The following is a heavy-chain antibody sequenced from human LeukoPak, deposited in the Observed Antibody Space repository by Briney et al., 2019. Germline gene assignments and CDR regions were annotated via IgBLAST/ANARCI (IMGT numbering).Heavy chain of an antibody. CDR3: TRDTPDLGFDI. CDR2: IRSKAYGGTT. CDR1: GFTFGDYA. J-gene: IGHJ3*02. V-gene: IGHV3-49*03. D-gene: IGHD1-14*01. Sequence: GGSLRLSCTASGFTFGDYAMSWFRQAPGKGLEWVGFIRSKAYGGTTEYAASVKGRFTISRDDTKSIAYLQMNSLKTEDTAVYYCTRDTPDLGFDIWGQGTMVAVSS.